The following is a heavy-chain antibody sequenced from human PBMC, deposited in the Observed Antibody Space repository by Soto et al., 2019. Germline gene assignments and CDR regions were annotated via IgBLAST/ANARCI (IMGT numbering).Heavy chain of an antibody. D-gene: IGHD3-9*01. CDR1: GLTFSTYA. CDR2: ISGSGGST. J-gene: IGHJ6*02. V-gene: IGHV3-23*01. CDR3: ARVFYYDILTGKSYNMDV. Sequence: VQLLESGGDLVQPGGSLGPSCEASGLTFSTYAMNWARQPPGKGLEWVSVISGSGGSTNYADSAKGRFTISRDNSMDTLYLQMNSLRAEDTAVYYCARVFYYDILTGKSYNMDVWGQGTTVIVSS.